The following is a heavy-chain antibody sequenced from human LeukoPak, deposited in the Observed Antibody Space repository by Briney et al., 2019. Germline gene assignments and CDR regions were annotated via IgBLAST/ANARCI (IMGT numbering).Heavy chain of an antibody. D-gene: IGHD3-3*01. CDR3: ARDWSDFMFDP. Sequence: ASVKVSCKASGYTFTGYYMHWVQQAPGQGLEWIGWINPNSGGINYAQKFQGRVTMTRDTSISTAYMELSRLRSDDTAVYYCARDWSDFMFDPWGQGTLVTVSS. J-gene: IGHJ5*02. CDR1: GYTFTGYY. CDR2: INPNSGGI. V-gene: IGHV1-2*02.